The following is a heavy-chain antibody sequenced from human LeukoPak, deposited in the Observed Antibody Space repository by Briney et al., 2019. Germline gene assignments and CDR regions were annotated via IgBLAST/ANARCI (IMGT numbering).Heavy chain of an antibody. V-gene: IGHV3-23*01. J-gene: IGHJ6*02. CDR1: GFTFSSYA. CDR3: AKDLPVAAKNYYYYGMDV. CDR2: ISGSGGST. Sequence: PGGSLRLSCAASGFTFSSYAMSWVRQAPGKGLEWVSAISGSGGSTYYADSVKGRFTISRDNSKNTLYLQMNSLRAEDTAVYYCAKDLPVAAKNYYYYGMDVWGQGTTVTVSS. D-gene: IGHD6-19*01.